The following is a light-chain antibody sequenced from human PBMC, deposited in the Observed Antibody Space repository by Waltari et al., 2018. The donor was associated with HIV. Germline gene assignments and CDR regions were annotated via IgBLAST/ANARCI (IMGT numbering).Light chain of an antibody. CDR2: EGS. CDR3: MQSIQLPIT. Sequence: DIVMTQSPPSLSVTTGQPASITCKSSQSLLHSDGKTHLRWNLQKPGQTPLLLIYEGSNRFSAVPDRLSGSGSGTDFTLKSSRVEAEDVGVYYCMQSIQLPITFGQVTRLEIK. V-gene: IGKV2D-29*01. CDR1: QSLLHSDGKTH. J-gene: IGKJ5*01.